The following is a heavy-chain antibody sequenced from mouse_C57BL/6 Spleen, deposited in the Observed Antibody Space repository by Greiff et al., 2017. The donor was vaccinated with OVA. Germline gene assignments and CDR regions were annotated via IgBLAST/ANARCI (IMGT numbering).Heavy chain of an antibody. J-gene: IGHJ4*01. CDR3: AEGITTVVAPYAMDY. CDR2: INPNYGTT. V-gene: IGHV1-39*01. D-gene: IGHD1-1*01. CDR1: GYSFTDYN. Sequence: LQESGPELVKPGASVKISCKASGYSFTDYNMNWVKQSNGKSLEWIGVINPNYGTTSYNQKFKGKATLTVDQSSSTAYMQLNSLTSEDSAVYYCAEGITTVVAPYAMDYWGQGTSVTVSS.